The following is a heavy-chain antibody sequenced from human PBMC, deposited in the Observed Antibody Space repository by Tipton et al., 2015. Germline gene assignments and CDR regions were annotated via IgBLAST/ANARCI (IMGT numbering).Heavy chain of an antibody. V-gene: IGHV4-61*08. CDR3: ASGQWLVEGLPEYFQY. CDR1: GGSISDGYY. Sequence: TLSLTCTVSGGSISDGYYWSWIRQHPGTGLEWIGYIYYSGSTNYNPSLKSRVTISVDTSKNQFSLKLSSVTAADTAVYYCASGQWLVEGLPEYFQYWGQGTLVTVSS. J-gene: IGHJ1*01. CDR2: IYYSGST. D-gene: IGHD6-19*01.